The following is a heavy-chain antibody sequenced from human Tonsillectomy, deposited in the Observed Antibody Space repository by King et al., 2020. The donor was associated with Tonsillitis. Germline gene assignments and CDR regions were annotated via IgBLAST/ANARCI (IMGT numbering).Heavy chain of an antibody. D-gene: IGHD6-13*01. CDR3: ARETLRGSSTEFDS. Sequence: QLQESGPGLVKPSETLSLTCTVSGGSISGYYWSWIRQPPGKGLEWIGYIFYSGTTNYNPSLMSRVTISVDTSRNQFSLKLSSVTAADTAMYYCARETLRGSSTEFDSGGQGTLVTVSS. CDR2: IFYSGTT. J-gene: IGHJ4*02. V-gene: IGHV4-59*01. CDR1: GGSISGYY.